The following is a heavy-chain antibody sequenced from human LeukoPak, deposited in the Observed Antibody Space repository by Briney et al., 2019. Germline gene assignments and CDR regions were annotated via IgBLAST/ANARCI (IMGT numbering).Heavy chain of an antibody. CDR3: ARRVAESAPSSERNWFDP. Sequence: SETLSLTCIVSGDSISSYYWSWIRQPPGKGLEWIGRISYSGGTNYNPSLKSRVAISVDTSKNQFSLKLSSVTAADTAVYYCARRVAESAPSSERNWFDPWGQGTLVTVSP. CDR1: GDSISSYY. J-gene: IGHJ5*02. V-gene: IGHV4-59*08. CDR2: ISYSGGT. D-gene: IGHD1-1*01.